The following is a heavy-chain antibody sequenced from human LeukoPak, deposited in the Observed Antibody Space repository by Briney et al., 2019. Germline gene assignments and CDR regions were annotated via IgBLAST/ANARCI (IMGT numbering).Heavy chain of an antibody. CDR2: ISYDGSNK. D-gene: IGHD5-24*01. CDR1: GFTFSSYA. CDR3: ARDRGRWLHSYDY. J-gene: IGHJ4*02. V-gene: IGHV3-30-3*01. Sequence: PGRSLRLSCAASGFTFSSYAMHWVRQAPGKGLEWVAVISYDGSNKYYADSVKGRFTISRDNSKNTLYLQMNSLRAEDTAVYCCARDRGRWLHSYDYWGQGTLVTVSS.